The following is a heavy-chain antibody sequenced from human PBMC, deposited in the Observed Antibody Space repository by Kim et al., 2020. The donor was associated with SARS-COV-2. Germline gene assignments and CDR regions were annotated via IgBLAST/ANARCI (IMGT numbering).Heavy chain of an antibody. Sequence: ASVKVSCKVSGYTLTELSMHWVRQAPGKGLEWMGGFDPEDGETTYAQKFQGRVTMTADTSTDTAYMELSSLRSEDTAVYYCATGFVSDCGGDCYSGYSGEGTLLAVPS. D-gene: IGHD2-21*02. J-gene: IGHJ4*02. CDR3: ATGFVSDCGGDCYSGY. V-gene: IGHV1-24*01. CDR1: GYTLTELS. CDR2: FDPEDGET.